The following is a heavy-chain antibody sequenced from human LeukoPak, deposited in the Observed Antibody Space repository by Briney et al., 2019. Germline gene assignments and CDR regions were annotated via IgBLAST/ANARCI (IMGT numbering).Heavy chain of an antibody. CDR3: ARVAHSGLYYYYMDV. CDR2: IYYSGST. D-gene: IGHD3-10*01. CDR1: GGSISSYY. Sequence: SETLSLTCTVSGGSISSYYWSWIRQPPGKGLEWIGYIYYSGSTNYNTSLKSRVTISVDTSKNQFSLKLSSVTAADTAVYYCARVAHSGLYYYYMDVWGKGTTVTVSS. V-gene: IGHV4-59*01. J-gene: IGHJ6*03.